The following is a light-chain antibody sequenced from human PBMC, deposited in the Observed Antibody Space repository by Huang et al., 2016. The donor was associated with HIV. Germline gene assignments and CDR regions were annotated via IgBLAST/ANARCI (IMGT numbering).Light chain of an antibody. Sequence: DIQLTQSPSSLSASVGDRVTITCQASQDIGNYLNWYRQKPGRAPELLIYDAFNVETGVPSRFSGSGAGADFTFTISSLQPEDSATYYCHQYHNLPYTFGQGTKLEIK. V-gene: IGKV1-33*01. J-gene: IGKJ2*01. CDR2: DAF. CDR3: HQYHNLPYT. CDR1: QDIGNY.